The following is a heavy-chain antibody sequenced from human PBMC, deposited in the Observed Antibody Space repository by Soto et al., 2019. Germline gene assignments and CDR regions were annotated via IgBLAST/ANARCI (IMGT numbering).Heavy chain of an antibody. CDR1: GFTFSTYA. Sequence: HPGGSLRLSCAASGFTFSTYAMNWVRQAPGKGLEWVSVISDSGGSTYYADSVKGRFTISRDNSKNTLYLQMNSLRAEDTAVYYCAKRRLVGGFWTAGFDYWGQGTLVTVAS. CDR3: AKRRLVGGFWTAGFDY. V-gene: IGHV3-23*01. CDR2: ISDSGGST. J-gene: IGHJ4*02. D-gene: IGHD1-26*01.